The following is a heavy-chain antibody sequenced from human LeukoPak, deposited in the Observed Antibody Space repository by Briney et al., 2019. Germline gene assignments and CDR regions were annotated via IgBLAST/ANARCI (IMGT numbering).Heavy chain of an antibody. Sequence: GGSLRLSCAASGFTFSSSGIHWVRQAPGKGLEWVAAISSDGNNKYYTDSVKGRFTISRDNSKNTVFLQMNSLKPEDTAVYYCAKVHSYGWLHNFDYWGQGTLVTVSS. V-gene: IGHV3-30*18. J-gene: IGHJ4*02. CDR2: ISSDGNNK. CDR3: AKVHSYGWLHNFDY. D-gene: IGHD5-24*01. CDR1: GFTFSSSG.